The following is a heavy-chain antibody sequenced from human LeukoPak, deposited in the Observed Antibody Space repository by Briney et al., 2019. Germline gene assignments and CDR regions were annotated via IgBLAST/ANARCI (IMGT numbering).Heavy chain of an antibody. V-gene: IGHV4-4*09. Sequence: PSETLSLTCTVSGGSISSYYWSWIRQPPGKGLEWIGRFYVSGSTNYNPSLQSRVTISVDTSKNQFSLKLTSVTAADTAVYYCAVGNCPTTSCYPGVAFDIWGQGTMVTVSS. D-gene: IGHD2-2*01. CDR3: AVGNCPTTSCYPGVAFDI. CDR1: GGSISSYY. J-gene: IGHJ3*02. CDR2: FYVSGST.